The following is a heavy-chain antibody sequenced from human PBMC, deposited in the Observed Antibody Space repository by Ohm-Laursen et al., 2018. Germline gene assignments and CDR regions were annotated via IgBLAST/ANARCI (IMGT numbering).Heavy chain of an antibody. CDR2: ISATGNTR. J-gene: IGHJ4*02. CDR1: GFPFSGYS. CDR3: AREMRGMYHDRSGNYMSPGPDY. Sequence: SLRLSCAASGFPFSGYSMTWVRQAPGKGLEWISYISATGNTRYYEDSLKGRITIFRDNAKKLLYLQMHSLRAEDTAVYYCAREMRGMYHDRSGNYMSPGPDYWGQGTLVTVSS. D-gene: IGHD3-22*01. V-gene: IGHV3-48*03.